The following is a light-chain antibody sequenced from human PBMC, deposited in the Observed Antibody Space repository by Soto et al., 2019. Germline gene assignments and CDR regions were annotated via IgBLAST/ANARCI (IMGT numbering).Light chain of an antibody. CDR1: SSDVGSYNL. Sequence: QSALTQPASVSGSPGQSITISCTGTSSDVGSYNLVSWYQQLPGKAPKRLIYEGSKRPSGVSNRFSGSKSGNTASLTISGLQAEDEADYYCCSYAIGSTLVFGGGTKLTVL. J-gene: IGLJ2*01. CDR2: EGS. V-gene: IGLV2-23*01. CDR3: CSYAIGSTLV.